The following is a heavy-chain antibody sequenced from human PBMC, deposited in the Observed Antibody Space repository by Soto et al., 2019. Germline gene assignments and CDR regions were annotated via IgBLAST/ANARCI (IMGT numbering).Heavy chain of an antibody. D-gene: IGHD3-16*01. V-gene: IGHV3-21*01. CDR3: ARDFTYYYYYGMDV. J-gene: IGHJ6*02. Sequence: EVQLVESGGGLVKPGGFLRLSCAASGFTLSSYSMNWVRQAPGKGLEWVSSISSSSSYIYYADSVKGRFTISRDNAKNSLYLQMNSLRAEDTAVYYCARDFTYYYYYGMDVWGQGTTVTVSS. CDR1: GFTLSSYS. CDR2: ISSSSSYI.